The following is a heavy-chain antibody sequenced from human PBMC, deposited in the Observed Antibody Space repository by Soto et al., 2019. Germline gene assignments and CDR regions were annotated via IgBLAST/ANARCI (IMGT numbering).Heavy chain of an antibody. V-gene: IGHV1-3*01. CDR1: GYSFTSYA. CDR2: INAGNGNT. CDR3: ARAYSTVTTAYWYFDL. Sequence: ASVKFSCKASGYSFTSYAMHWVRHAPGQRLEWMGWINAGNGNTKYSQKFQGRVTITRDTSASTAYMELSSLRSEDTAVYYCARAYSTVTTAYWYFDLWGRGTLVTVSS. J-gene: IGHJ2*01. D-gene: IGHD4-17*01.